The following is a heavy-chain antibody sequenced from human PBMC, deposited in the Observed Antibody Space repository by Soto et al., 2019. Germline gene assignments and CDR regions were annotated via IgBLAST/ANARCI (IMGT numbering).Heavy chain of an antibody. D-gene: IGHD2-21*01. J-gene: IGHJ4*01. CDR1: GYTFNTYA. V-gene: IGHV1-18*01. CDR2: ISGYNGNT. Sequence: QVQLVQSGAEVKKPGASVKVSCKASGYTFNTYAITWVRQAPGHGLEWMGWISGYNGNTNYAQTLQGRGTMTTDTSTSTAYLELRSLRSDDTAVYYCARTVEYDSIPYYYADFWGQGTLVTVSS. CDR3: ARTVEYDSIPYYYADF.